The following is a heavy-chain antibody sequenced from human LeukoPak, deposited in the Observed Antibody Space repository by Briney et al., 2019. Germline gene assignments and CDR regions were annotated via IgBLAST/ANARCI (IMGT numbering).Heavy chain of an antibody. Sequence: GGSLRLSCAVSGFTFSSYAMSWVRQAPGKGLEWVSGISGSGGTTYYADSVKGRFTISRDNSKNTLYLQMNSLRAEDTAIYYCAKYYRGYNYYYMDVWGKGTTVTVSS. CDR1: GFTFSSYA. CDR2: ISGSGGTT. J-gene: IGHJ6*03. V-gene: IGHV3-23*01. CDR3: AKYYRGYNYYYMDV. D-gene: IGHD3-22*01.